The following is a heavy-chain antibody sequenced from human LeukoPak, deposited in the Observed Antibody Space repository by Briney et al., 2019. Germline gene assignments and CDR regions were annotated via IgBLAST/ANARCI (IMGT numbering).Heavy chain of an antibody. V-gene: IGHV4-34*01. J-gene: IGHJ4*02. CDR1: GGSFSGYY. CDR2: INHSGST. Sequence: PSETLSLTCAVYGGSFSGYYWSWIRQPPGKGLEWIGEINHSGSTNYNPSLKSRVTISVDTSKNQFSLKLSSVTAADTAVYYCARGEGSGDYFDYWGQGTLVTVSS. CDR3: ARGEGSGDYFDY. D-gene: IGHD4-17*01.